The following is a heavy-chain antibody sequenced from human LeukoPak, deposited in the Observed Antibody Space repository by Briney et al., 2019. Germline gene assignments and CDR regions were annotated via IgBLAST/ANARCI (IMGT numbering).Heavy chain of an antibody. CDR1: GFTFDDYG. CDR3: ARGGHDVDTAMVTPLSYYYYMDV. J-gene: IGHJ6*03. Sequence: GGSLRLSCAASGFTFDDYGMSWVRQAPGKGPEWVSGINWNGGSTGYADSVKGRFTISRDNAKNSLYLQMNSLRAEDTALYYCARGGHDVDTAMVTPLSYYYYMDVWGKGTTVTVSS. CDR2: INWNGGST. V-gene: IGHV3-20*04. D-gene: IGHD5-18*01.